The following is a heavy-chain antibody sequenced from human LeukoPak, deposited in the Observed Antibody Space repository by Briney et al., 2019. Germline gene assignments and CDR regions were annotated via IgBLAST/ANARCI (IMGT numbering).Heavy chain of an antibody. CDR2: ISAYNGNT. CDR1: GYTFTSYG. CDR3: ASIFDCSSTSCQFDY. Sequence: ASVKVSCKASGYTFTSYGISWVRQAPGQGLEWMGWISAYNGNTNYAQKLQGRVTMTTDTSTSTAYMELSSLRSEDTAVYYCASIFDCSSTSCQFDYWGQGTLVTVSS. J-gene: IGHJ4*02. D-gene: IGHD2-2*01. V-gene: IGHV1-18*01.